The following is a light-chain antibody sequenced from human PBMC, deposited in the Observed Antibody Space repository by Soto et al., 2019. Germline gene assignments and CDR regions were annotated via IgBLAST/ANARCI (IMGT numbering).Light chain of an antibody. CDR2: GAS. CDR1: QSVSSSY. Sequence: EIVLTQSPGTLSLSPGERVTLSCRASQSVSSSYLAWYQQIPGQAPRLLLYGASRRATGIPDRFSGSGSGTDFTLTISRLEPEDFAVYYCQQHGSSPRTFSQGTKVEIK. V-gene: IGKV3-20*01. J-gene: IGKJ1*01. CDR3: QQHGSSPRT.